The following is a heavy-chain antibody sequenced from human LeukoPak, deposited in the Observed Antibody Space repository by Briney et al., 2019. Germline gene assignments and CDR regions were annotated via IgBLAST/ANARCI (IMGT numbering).Heavy chain of an antibody. CDR1: GYTFTSYG. J-gene: IGHJ5*02. V-gene: IGHV1-18*01. Sequence: ASVKVSCEASGYTFTSYGISWVRQAPGQGLEWMGWISAYNGNTNYAQKLQGRVTMTTDTSTSTAYMELRGLRSDDTAVYYCARDPVLDWFDPWGQGTLVTVSS. CDR2: ISAYNGNT. CDR3: ARDPVLDWFDP.